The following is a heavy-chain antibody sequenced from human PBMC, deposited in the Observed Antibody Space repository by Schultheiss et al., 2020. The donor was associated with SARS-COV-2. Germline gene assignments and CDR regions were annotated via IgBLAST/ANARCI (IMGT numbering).Heavy chain of an antibody. J-gene: IGHJ4*02. CDR1: GGSISSSSYY. V-gene: IGHV4-39*07. CDR2: IYYSGST. Sequence: SETLSLTCTVSGGSISSSSYYWGWIRQPPGKGLEWIGSIYYSGSTYYNPSLKSRVTISVDKSKNQFSLKLSSVTAADTAVYYCARIGYCSSTSCYHEFDYWGQGTLVTVSS. CDR3: ARIGYCSSTSCYHEFDY. D-gene: IGHD2-2*01.